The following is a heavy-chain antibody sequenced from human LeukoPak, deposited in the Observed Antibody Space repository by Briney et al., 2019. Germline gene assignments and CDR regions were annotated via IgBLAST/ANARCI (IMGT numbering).Heavy chain of an antibody. CDR1: GFTFSSYG. J-gene: IGHJ4*02. D-gene: IGHD2-2*02. Sequence: GGSLRLSCAASGFTFSSYGMHWVRQAPGKGLEWVAVISYDGSNKYYADSVKGRFTIPRDNSKNTLYLKMTSLRAEDTAVYYCAKGYCSSTSCYKSYFDYWGQGTLVTVSS. CDR3: AKGYCSSTSCYKSYFDY. CDR2: ISYDGSNK. V-gene: IGHV3-30*18.